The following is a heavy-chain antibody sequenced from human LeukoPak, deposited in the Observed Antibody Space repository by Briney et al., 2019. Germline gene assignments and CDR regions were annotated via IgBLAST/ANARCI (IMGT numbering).Heavy chain of an antibody. D-gene: IGHD2-2*01. V-gene: IGHV3-21*01. Sequence: PGGSLRLSCAASGFTFSRHGMNWVRQAPGKGLEWVSFIDTTSSYIYYADSVKGRFTISRDNAKNSLYLQMNSLRAEDTAVYYCARAHLPFVVVPAAMDYWGQGTLVTVSS. CDR2: IDTTSSYI. CDR1: GFTFSRHG. CDR3: ARAHLPFVVVPAAMDY. J-gene: IGHJ4*02.